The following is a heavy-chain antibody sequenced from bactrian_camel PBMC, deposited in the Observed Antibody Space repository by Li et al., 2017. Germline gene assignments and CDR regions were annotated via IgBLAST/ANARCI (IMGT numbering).Heavy chain of an antibody. J-gene: IGHJ4*01. CDR3: AVRRGISSACPETSSRNY. V-gene: IGHV3S53*01. CDR1: GNTYTSSC. Sequence: HVQLVESGGGSVQAGGSLRLSCAASGNTYTSSCMGWFRQAPGKEREGVASILPGSGATIYVDSVKGRFTISQDKAMNTVYLQMNSLKPEDTAMYYCAVRRGISSACPETSSRNYWVPGTQVTVS. D-gene: IGHD6*01. CDR2: ILPGSGAT.